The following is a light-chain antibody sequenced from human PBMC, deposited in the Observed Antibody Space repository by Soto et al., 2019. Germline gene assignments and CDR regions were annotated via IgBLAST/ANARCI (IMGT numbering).Light chain of an antibody. CDR2: EVS. J-gene: IGKJ4*01. CDR1: QTGSSS. Sequence: EIVLTQSPATLSLSPGERATLSCRASQTGSSSLAWYQQKPGQAPRLLIYEVSNRATGIPARFSGSGSGADFTLTISSLEPGDFALYYCQHHINGPLTFGGGTKV. CDR3: QHHINGPLT. V-gene: IGKV3-11*01.